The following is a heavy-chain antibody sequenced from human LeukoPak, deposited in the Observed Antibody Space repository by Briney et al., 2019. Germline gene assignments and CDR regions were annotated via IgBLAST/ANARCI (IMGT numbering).Heavy chain of an antibody. D-gene: IGHD3-22*01. J-gene: IGHJ4*02. CDR3: ARAHYYDSSGYYYPFGY. V-gene: IGHV1-2*02. CDR1: GYTFTGYY. Sequence: GASVKVSCKASGYTFTGYYMHWVRQAPGQGLEWMGWINPNSGGTNYAQKFQGRVTMTRDTSISTAYMEPSRLRSDDTAVYYCARAHYYDSSGYYYPFGYWGQGTLVTVSS. CDR2: INPNSGGT.